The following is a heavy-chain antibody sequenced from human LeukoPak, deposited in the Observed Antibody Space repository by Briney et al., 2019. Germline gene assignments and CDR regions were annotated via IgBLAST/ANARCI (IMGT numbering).Heavy chain of an antibody. Sequence: GGSLRLSCAASGFTFSTYGMSWVRQAPGKGLEWVSGISGSGVSTYYADSVKGRFTISRDKSKNTLRLQMNSLRAEDTAVYYCAKFRSDRIVGGGMDVWGQGTTVTVYS. CDR2: ISGSGVST. D-gene: IGHD1-26*01. CDR3: AKFRSDRIVGGGMDV. J-gene: IGHJ6*02. CDR1: GFTFSTYG. V-gene: IGHV3-23*01.